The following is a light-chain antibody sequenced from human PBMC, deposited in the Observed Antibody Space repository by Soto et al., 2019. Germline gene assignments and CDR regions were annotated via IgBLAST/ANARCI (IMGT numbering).Light chain of an antibody. J-gene: IGKJ5*01. Sequence: DIQMAQSPSSVSASVGDRVTITCRASQGFSSWLAWYQQKPGKAPKLLIYAASTLQGGVPSRFSGNGSGTDFTLTISSLQPEDFATYYCQQANSFATVGQGTRLEIK. CDR2: AAS. V-gene: IGKV1-12*01. CDR3: QQANSFAT. CDR1: QGFSSW.